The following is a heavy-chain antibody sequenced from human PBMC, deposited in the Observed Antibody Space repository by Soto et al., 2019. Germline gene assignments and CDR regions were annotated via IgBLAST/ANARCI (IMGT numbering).Heavy chain of an antibody. D-gene: IGHD3-3*01. CDR1: GGSFSGYY. V-gene: IGHV4-34*01. Sequence: SETLSLTCAVYGGSFSGYYWSWIRQPPGKGLEWIGEINHSGSTNYNPSLKSRVTISVDTSKNQFSLKLSSVTAADTAVYYCRNGYYDFWSGLYYFDYWGQGTLVTVSS. CDR3: RNGYYDFWSGLYYFDY. CDR2: INHSGST. J-gene: IGHJ4*02.